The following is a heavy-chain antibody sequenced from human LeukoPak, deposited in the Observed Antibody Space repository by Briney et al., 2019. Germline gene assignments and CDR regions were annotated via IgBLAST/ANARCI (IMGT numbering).Heavy chain of an antibody. CDR3: ARDRWALQQLDYYYYYMDV. CDR2: INPNSGGT. V-gene: IGHV1-2*02. J-gene: IGHJ6*03. D-gene: IGHD6-13*01. CDR1: GYTFTGYY. Sequence: ASVKVSCKASGYTFTGYYMHWVRQAPGQGLEWMGWINPNSGGTNYAQKFQGRVTMTTDTSTSTAYMELRSLRSDDTAVYYCARDRWALQQLDYYYYYMDVWGKGATVTVSS.